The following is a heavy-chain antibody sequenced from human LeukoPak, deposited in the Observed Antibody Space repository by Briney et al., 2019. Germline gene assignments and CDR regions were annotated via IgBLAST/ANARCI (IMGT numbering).Heavy chain of an antibody. CDR2: ISYDGSNK. Sequence: QSGGSLRLSCAASGFTFSSYAMHWVRQAPGKGLEWVAVISYDGSNKYYADSVKGRFTISRDNSKNTLYLQMNSLRAEDTAVYYCARDMIAAAGDHFDYWGQGTLVTVSS. J-gene: IGHJ4*02. CDR1: GFTFSSYA. D-gene: IGHD6-13*01. V-gene: IGHV3-30-3*01. CDR3: ARDMIAAAGDHFDY.